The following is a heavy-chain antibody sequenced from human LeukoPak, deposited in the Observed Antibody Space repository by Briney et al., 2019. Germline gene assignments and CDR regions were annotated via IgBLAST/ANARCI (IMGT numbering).Heavy chain of an antibody. CDR1: GYTFTSYD. CDR3: ARHYIRSRPTIFGVTYGMDV. J-gene: IGHJ6*02. V-gene: IGHV1-8*01. D-gene: IGHD3-3*01. CDR2: MNTNSGNT. Sequence: ASVKVSCTASGYTFTSYDINWVRQATGQGLEWMGWMNTNSGNTGYAQKFQGRVTMTRNTSISTAYMELSSLRSEDTAVYYCARHYIRSRPTIFGVTYGMDVWGQGTTVTVSS.